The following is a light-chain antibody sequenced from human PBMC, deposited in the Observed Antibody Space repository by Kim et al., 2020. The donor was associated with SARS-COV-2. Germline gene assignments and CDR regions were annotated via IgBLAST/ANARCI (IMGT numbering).Light chain of an antibody. J-gene: IGLJ3*02. CDR3: QSYDDTNVV. CDR1: SGGFASSY. CDR2: EDY. V-gene: IGLV6-57*03. Sequence: VTISCPRSSGGFASSYVQWFQQRPGSVPTTVIFEDYQRPSGVPDRFSGSVDSSSNSASLTISGLKTEDEGNYYCQSYDDTNVVFGGGTQLTVL.